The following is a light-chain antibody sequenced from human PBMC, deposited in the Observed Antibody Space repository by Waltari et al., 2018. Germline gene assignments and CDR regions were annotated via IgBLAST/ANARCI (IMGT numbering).Light chain of an antibody. Sequence: DIVVTQSPLSLPVTPGESASISCRSSQSLLHRNGNNYFDWYLQKPGQSPQLLIYLGSNRASGVPDRFSGSGSGTDFTLRISRVEAEDVGVYYCMQSLQTLWTFGQGTKVEIK. CDR3: MQSLQTLWT. CDR2: LGS. V-gene: IGKV2-28*01. J-gene: IGKJ1*01. CDR1: QSLLHRNGNNY.